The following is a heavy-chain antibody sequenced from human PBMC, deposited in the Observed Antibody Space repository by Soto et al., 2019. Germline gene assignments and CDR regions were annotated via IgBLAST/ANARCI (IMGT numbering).Heavy chain of an antibody. CDR2: ISSNSAYI. D-gene: IGHD6-13*01. J-gene: IGHJ5*02. V-gene: IGHV3-21*01. CDR3: TRDASRDSSARGWFDP. CDR1: GFTFRSFT. Sequence: GGSLRLSCAASGFTFRSFTMNWVRQAPGKGLEWVSTISSNSAYIYDTDALRGRFTISRDNAKNSLHLQMNSLRAEDTAVYYCTRDASRDSSARGWFDPWGPGTLVTVSS.